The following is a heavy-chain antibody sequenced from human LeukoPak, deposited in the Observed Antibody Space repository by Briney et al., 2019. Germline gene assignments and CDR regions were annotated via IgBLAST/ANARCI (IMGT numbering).Heavy chain of an antibody. CDR2: ISGSGGST. D-gene: IGHD1-26*01. V-gene: IGHV3-23*01. J-gene: IGHJ4*02. CDR3: ATSLTVGATIDY. CDR1: GFTFISYA. Sequence: PGGSLRLSCAASGFTFISYAMSWVRHAPGKGLEWVSAISGSGGSTYYADSVKGRFTISRDNSKNTLYLQMNSLRAEDTAVYYCATSLTVGATIDYWGQGTLVTVSS.